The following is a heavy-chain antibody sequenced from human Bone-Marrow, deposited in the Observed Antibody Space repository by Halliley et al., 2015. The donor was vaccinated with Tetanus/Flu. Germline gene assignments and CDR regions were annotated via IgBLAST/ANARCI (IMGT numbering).Heavy chain of an antibody. CDR1: GGSIGNYY. Sequence: LRLSCTVSGGSIGNYYWTWIRQPPGKGLEWIGYIYYSGGTNYNRSLKSRVTISVDKSKNQFSVNLRSVTAADTAVYYCAREAYSYYGMGVWGQGTTVIVSS. CDR2: IYYSGGT. J-gene: IGHJ6*02. CDR3: AREAYSYYGMGV. V-gene: IGHV4-59*01.